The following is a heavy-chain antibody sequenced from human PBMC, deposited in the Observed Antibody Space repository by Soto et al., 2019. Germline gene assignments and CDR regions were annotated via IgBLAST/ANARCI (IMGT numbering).Heavy chain of an antibody. CDR2: TYYRSKWYN. D-gene: IGHD3-9*01. V-gene: IGHV6-1*01. CDR1: GDSVSSNSAA. J-gene: IGHJ3*02. CDR3: AREDHYDILTGYYPHNAFDI. Sequence: SQTLSLICAISGDSVSSNSAAWNWIRQSPSRGLEWLGRTYYRSKWYNDYAVSVKSRITINPDTSKNQFSLQLNSVTPEDTAVYYCAREDHYDILTGYYPHNAFDIWGQGTMVTVSS.